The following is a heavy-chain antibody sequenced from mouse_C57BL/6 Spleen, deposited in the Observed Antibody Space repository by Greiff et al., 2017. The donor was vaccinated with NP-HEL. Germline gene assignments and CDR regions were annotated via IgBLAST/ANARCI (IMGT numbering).Heavy chain of an antibody. D-gene: IGHD1-1*01. Sequence: VQLQQPGAELVKPGASVKLSCKASGYTFTSYWMQWVKQRPGQGLEWIGEIDPSDSYTNYNQKFKGKATLTVDTSSSTAYMQLSSLTSEDSAVYYCARRHYYGSIYYFDYWGQGTTLTVSS. CDR2: IDPSDSYT. CDR3: ARRHYYGSIYYFDY. V-gene: IGHV1-50*01. CDR1: GYTFTSYW. J-gene: IGHJ2*01.